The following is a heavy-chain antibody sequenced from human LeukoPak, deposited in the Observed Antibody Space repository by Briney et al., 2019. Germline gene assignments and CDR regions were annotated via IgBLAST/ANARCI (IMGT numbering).Heavy chain of an antibody. CDR2: IKPSGSGT. D-gene: IGHD3-22*01. CDR1: GYTFTNYY. V-gene: IGHV1-46*01. CDR3: ARDHFDSSGYYYLLGYFEH. Sequence: ASVRVSCMASGYTFTNYYVHWVRQAPGQGLEWMAIIKPSGSGTNYALKFQGRVTMTRDTSTGTAYMELSSLRSEDTAVYYCARDHFDSSGYYYLLGYFEHWGQGTLVTVSS. J-gene: IGHJ1*01.